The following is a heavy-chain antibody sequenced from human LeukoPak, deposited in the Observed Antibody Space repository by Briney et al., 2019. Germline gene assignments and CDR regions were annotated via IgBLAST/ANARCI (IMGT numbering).Heavy chain of an antibody. D-gene: IGHD2-15*01. CDR2: IGTAGDT. V-gene: IGHV3-13*01. Sequence: GGSLRLSCAASRFTFSSYDIHWVRQATGKGLEWVSAIGTAGDTYYPGSVKGRFTISRDNSKNTLYLQMNSLRAEDTAVYYCARDCSGGSCYDYYYGMDVWGKGTTVTVSS. CDR1: RFTFSSYD. CDR3: ARDCSGGSCYDYYYGMDV. J-gene: IGHJ6*04.